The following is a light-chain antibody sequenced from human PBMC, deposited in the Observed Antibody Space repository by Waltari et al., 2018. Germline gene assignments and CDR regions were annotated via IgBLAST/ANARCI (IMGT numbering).Light chain of an antibody. CDR3: QSYDNSLSGSRV. CDR1: TPPTSAGYD. Sequence: QSVLTQPPSVPGAPGQSVTISCTGSTPPTSAGYDVHLYQQLPVTAPKLPIYGNNNRPSGVPGRFSGSRSDTSASLAITGLQTEDEADYYCQSYDNSLSGSRVFGGGTRVTVL. V-gene: IGLV1-40*01. J-gene: IGLJ3*02. CDR2: GNN.